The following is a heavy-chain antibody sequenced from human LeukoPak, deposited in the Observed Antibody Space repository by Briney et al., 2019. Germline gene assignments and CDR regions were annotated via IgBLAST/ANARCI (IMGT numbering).Heavy chain of an antibody. J-gene: IGHJ3*02. CDR3: ARGGSSGAFDI. CDR2: IYHSGST. CDR1: GGSISSGGYS. Sequence: SETLSLTCAVSGGSISSGGYSWSWIRQPPGKGLEWIGYIYHSGSTYYNPSLKSRVTISVDRSKNQFSLKLSSVTAADTAMYYCARGGSSGAFDIWGQGTMVTVSS. D-gene: IGHD3-10*01. V-gene: IGHV4-30-2*01.